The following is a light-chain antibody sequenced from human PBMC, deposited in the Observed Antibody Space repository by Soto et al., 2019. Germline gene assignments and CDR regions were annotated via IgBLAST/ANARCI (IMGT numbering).Light chain of an antibody. CDR2: DVN. CDR3: CSYAGSYTYV. Sequence: QSALTQPRSLSGSPGQSVTISCTGTSLDVGGYSYVSWYQQHPGKAPRLMIYDVNKRPSGVPDRFSASKSDNTASLTISGLQAEDEADYYCCSYAGSYTYVFGTGTKLTVL. V-gene: IGLV2-11*01. J-gene: IGLJ1*01. CDR1: SLDVGGYSY.